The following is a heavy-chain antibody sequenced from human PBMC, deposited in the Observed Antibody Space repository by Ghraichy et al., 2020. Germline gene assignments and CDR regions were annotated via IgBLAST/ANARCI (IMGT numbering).Heavy chain of an antibody. CDR3: ARDEQSGGIDY. CDR1: GFTFSSYE. D-gene: IGHD1/OR15-1a*01. V-gene: IGHV3-48*03. Sequence: RGSLRLSCAASGFTFSSYEMNWVRQAPGKGLEWVSYITSGGGTIYYADSVRGRFSISRDNAKNSLYLQMNSLTAEDTAVYYCARDEQSGGIDYWGQGTLVTVSS. CDR2: ITSGGGTI. J-gene: IGHJ4*02.